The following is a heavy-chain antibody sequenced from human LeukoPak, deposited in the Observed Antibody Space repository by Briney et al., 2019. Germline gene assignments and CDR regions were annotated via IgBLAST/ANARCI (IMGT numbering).Heavy chain of an antibody. D-gene: IGHD4-17*01. CDR3: VRQAVSGDSGIAY. CDR2: ISGGGTTI. V-gene: IGHV3-48*03. J-gene: IGHJ4*02. CDR1: GFTFSSYE. Sequence: GRSLRLSCAASGFTFSSYEMNWVRQAPGKGLEWVSYISGGGTTIYFADSVKGRFTISRDNAKSMVYLQMDGLRAEDTAVFSCVRQAVSGDSGIAYWGRGVLVTVSS.